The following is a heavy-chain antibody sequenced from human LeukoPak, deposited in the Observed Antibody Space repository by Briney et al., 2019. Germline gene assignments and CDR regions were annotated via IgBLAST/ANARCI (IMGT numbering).Heavy chain of an antibody. CDR1: GFTVSSNS. Sequence: GSLRLSCTVSGFTVSSNSMSWIRQPPGKGLEWIGYIYYSGSTNYNPSLKSRVTISVDTSKNQFSLKLSSVTAADTAVYYCARGKYYDILTGPYYYYMDVWGKGTTVTISS. D-gene: IGHD3-9*01. J-gene: IGHJ6*03. CDR2: IYYSGST. CDR3: ARGKYYDILTGPYYYYMDV. V-gene: IGHV4-59*02.